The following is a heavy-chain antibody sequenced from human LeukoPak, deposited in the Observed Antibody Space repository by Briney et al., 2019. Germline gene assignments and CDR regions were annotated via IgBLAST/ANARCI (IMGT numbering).Heavy chain of an antibody. Sequence: GASVKVSCKASGYTFTGYYMHWVRQAPGQGLEWMGWINPNSGGTNYAQKFQGRVTMTRDTSISTAYMELSSLKAEDTAVDYCARHYCSVASCYYAYWGQGTLVIVSS. J-gene: IGHJ4*02. D-gene: IGHD2-15*01. CDR2: INPNSGGT. CDR1: GYTFTGYY. V-gene: IGHV1-2*02. CDR3: ARHYCSVASCYYAY.